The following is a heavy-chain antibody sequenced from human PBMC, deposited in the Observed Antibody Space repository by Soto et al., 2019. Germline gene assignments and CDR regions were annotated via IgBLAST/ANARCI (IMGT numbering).Heavy chain of an antibody. Sequence: GGSLRLSCAASGFTFSSYGMHWVRQAPGKGLEWVAVIWYYVSNKYYADSVKGRFTISRDNSKNTLYLQMNSLRAEDTAVYYCARESSETTTLYDFWSGYSTVTYYYGMDVLGHGITVTVS. D-gene: IGHD3-3*01. J-gene: IGHJ6*02. CDR2: IWYYVSNK. CDR3: ARESSETTTLYDFWSGYSTVTYYYGMDV. CDR1: GFTFSSYG. V-gene: IGHV3-33*01.